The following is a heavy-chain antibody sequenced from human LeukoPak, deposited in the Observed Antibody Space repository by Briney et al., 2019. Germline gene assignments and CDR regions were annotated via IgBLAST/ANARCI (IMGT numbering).Heavy chain of an antibody. V-gene: IGHV3-30*04. CDR2: ISYDGSNK. CDR3: ARDVGMGYSNPAY. Sequence: PGGSLRLSCAASGFTFSSYAMHWVRQAPGKGLERVAVISYDGSNKYYADSVKGRFTISRDNSKNTLYLQMNSLRAEDTAVYYCARDVGMGYSNPAYWGQGTLVTVSS. D-gene: IGHD4-11*01. J-gene: IGHJ4*02. CDR1: GFTFSSYA.